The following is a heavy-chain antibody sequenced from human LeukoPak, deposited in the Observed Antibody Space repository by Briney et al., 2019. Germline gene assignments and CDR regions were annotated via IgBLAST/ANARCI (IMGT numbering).Heavy chain of an antibody. CDR1: GFTFSSYA. V-gene: IGHV3-64D*09. CDR3: VKGMTGDYWYFDL. CDR2: VSSNGDST. D-gene: IGHD3-9*01. Sequence: GGSLRLSCSASGFTFSSYAMHWVRQAPGKGLEYVSVVSSNGDSTYYADSMKGRVTISRDNSKNTLYLQMSSLRAEDTAVYYCVKGMTGDYWYFDLWGRGTLATVSS. J-gene: IGHJ2*01.